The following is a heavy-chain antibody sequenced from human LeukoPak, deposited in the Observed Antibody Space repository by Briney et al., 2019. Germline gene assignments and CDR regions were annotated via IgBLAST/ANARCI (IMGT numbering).Heavy chain of an antibody. Sequence: PGGSLRLSCAASGFMFRSYAMHWVRQAPGKGLEGVAVVWNDGSNENYVDSVKGRFTISRDNAKNSLYLQMNSLRAEDTAVYYCARERQPGDYWGQGTLVTVSS. CDR1: GFMFRSYA. CDR3: ARERQPGDY. V-gene: IGHV3-33*01. CDR2: VWNDGSNE. J-gene: IGHJ4*02. D-gene: IGHD3-10*01.